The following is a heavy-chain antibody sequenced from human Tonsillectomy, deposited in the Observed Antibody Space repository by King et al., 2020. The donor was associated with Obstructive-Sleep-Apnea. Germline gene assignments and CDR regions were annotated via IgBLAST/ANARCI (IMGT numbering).Heavy chain of an antibody. J-gene: IGHJ4*02. Sequence: QLQESGPGLVKPSETLSLTCIVSGGSISTRSYFWGLIRQPPGKGLEWIGNIYYTGATYYNPSLKSRVTISVDTSKNQFSLRLRSVTAADTAVYYCARDFYGDYYFDYWGQGALVTVSS. CDR1: GGSISTRSYF. V-gene: IGHV4-39*07. CDR3: ARDFYGDYYFDY. CDR2: IYYTGAT. D-gene: IGHD4-17*01.